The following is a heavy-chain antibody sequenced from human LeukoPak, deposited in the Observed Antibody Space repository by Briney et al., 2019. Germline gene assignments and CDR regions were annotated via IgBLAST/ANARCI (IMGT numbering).Heavy chain of an antibody. D-gene: IGHD5-12*01. J-gene: IGHJ6*02. CDR2: ISSSSSYI. CDR3: ARGHIVATIYGYYGMDV. Sequence: PGGSLRLSCAASGFTFSSYSMNWVRQAPGKGLEWVSSISSSSSYIYYADSVKGRFTISRDNAKNSLYLQMNSLRAEDTAVYYCARGHIVATIYGYYGMDVWGQGTTVTASS. V-gene: IGHV3-21*01. CDR1: GFTFSSYS.